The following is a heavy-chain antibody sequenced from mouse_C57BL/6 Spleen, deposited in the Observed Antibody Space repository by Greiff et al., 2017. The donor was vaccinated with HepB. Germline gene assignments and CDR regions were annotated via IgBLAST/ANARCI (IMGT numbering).Heavy chain of an antibody. J-gene: IGHJ3*01. V-gene: IGHV1-81*01. Sequence: VQGVESGAELARPGASVKLSCKASGYTFTSYGISWVKQRTGQGLEWIGEIYPRSGNTYYNEKFKGKATLTADKSSSTAYMELRSLTSEDSAVYFCARGDLDGYYVAYWGQGTLVTVSA. CDR1: GYTFTSYG. D-gene: IGHD2-3*01. CDR3: ARGDLDGYYVAY. CDR2: IYPRSGNT.